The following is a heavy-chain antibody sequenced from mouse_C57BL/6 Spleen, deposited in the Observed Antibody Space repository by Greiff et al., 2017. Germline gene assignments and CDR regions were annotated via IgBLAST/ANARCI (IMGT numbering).Heavy chain of an antibody. D-gene: IGHD2-5*01. V-gene: IGHV14-2*01. J-gene: IGHJ2*01. CDR3: ARDSNYPYYFDY. Sequence: EVQLQQSGAELVKPGASVKLSCTASGFNIKDYYMHWVKQRTEQGLEWIGRIDPEDGETKYAPKFRGKATITADTSSNTAYLQLSSLTSEDTAVYYCARDSNYPYYFDYWGQGTTLTVSS. CDR2: IDPEDGET. CDR1: GFNIKDYY.